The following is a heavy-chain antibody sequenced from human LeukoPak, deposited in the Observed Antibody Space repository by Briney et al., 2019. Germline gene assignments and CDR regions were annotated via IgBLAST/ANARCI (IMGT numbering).Heavy chain of an antibody. J-gene: IGHJ4*02. CDR2: TSGSGGST. CDR1: GFTFSSFA. V-gene: IGHV3-23*01. D-gene: IGHD3-22*01. CDR3: AKWPSYYYDSSGYYFVNY. Sequence: PGGSLSLSCAASGFTFSSFAMTWVRQAPGKGLEWVSATSGSGGSTSYADSVKGRFTISRDNSKNTLYLQMNSLRAEDTAVYYCAKWPSYYYDSSGYYFVNYWGQGTLVTVSS.